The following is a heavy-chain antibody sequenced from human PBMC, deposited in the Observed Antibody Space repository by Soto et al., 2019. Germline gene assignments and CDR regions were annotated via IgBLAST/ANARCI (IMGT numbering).Heavy chain of an antibody. CDR1: GDSISSSSYY. Sequence: SETLSLTCTVSGDSISSSSYYWGWIRQPPGKGLEWIXXXXXXXXXYYNPSLKSRVTISVDTSKNQFSLKLSSVTAADTAVYYCATSSIAAAGYYFDYWGQGTLVTVSS. CDR2: XXXXXXX. J-gene: IGHJ4*02. V-gene: IGHV4-39*01. CDR3: ATSSIAAAGYYFDY. D-gene: IGHD6-13*01.